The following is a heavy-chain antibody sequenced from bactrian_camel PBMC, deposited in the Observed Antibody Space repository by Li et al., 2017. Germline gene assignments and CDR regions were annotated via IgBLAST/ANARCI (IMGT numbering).Heavy chain of an antibody. Sequence: VQLVESGGGSVETGGSLRLSCETPGYTYCAYDMSWYRQAPGKGREFVSGRNVDGTTRYADSVKGRFTISQDNAKNTLYLQLNSLKTEDTAMYYCTRETEWVGYHEFAVVWGQGTQVTVS. CDR3: TRETEWVGYHEFAVV. V-gene: IGHV3S10*01. J-gene: IGHJ4*01. CDR1: GYTYCAYD. D-gene: IGHD5*01. CDR2: RNVDGTT.